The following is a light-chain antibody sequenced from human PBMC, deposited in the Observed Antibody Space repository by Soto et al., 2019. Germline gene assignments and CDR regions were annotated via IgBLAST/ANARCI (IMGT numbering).Light chain of an antibody. Sequence: EIVLTQSPGTLSLSPGKRATVSCRASQSIDSRYLAWYQQKPGQAPRLPIYGASSRATGIPDRFSGSGSGTDFTLTISRLEPEDFAVYYCQQYGSSQITFGQGTRLEIK. J-gene: IGKJ5*01. CDR3: QQYGSSQIT. CDR2: GAS. CDR1: QSIDSRY. V-gene: IGKV3-20*01.